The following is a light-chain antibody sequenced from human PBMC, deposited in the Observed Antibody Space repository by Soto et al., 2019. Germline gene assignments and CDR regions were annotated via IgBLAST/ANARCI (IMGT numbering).Light chain of an antibody. CDR2: DAS. J-gene: IGKJ4*01. CDR1: QTVGSY. Sequence: EIVSTQSPVTLSLSPGERATLSCRASQTVGSYLAWYQQKPGQAPRLLIYDASNRAAGIPARFSGSGSGTDFTLTINSLEPEDFAVYYCQQRSNWPSTFGGGTKVEIK. V-gene: IGKV3-11*01. CDR3: QQRSNWPST.